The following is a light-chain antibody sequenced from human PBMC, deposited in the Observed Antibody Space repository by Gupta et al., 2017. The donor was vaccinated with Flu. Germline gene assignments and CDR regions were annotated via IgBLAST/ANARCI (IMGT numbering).Light chain of an antibody. J-gene: IGKJ4*01. CDR3: QQDGSSLT. V-gene: IGKV3-20*01. CDR1: QSVSD. Sequence: EIVLTQSPGTLSLSPGERAALSCRASQSVSDLAWYQQKPGQAPSLLIYATSRRADGIPDRFSGGGSGTDFTLTSSRREPEDFAVYCWQQDGSSLTFGGGTKVEIK. CDR2: ATS.